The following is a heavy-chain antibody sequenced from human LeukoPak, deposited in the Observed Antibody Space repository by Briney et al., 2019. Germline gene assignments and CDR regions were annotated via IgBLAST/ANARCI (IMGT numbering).Heavy chain of an antibody. V-gene: IGHV3-53*01. CDR2: IYTGGNT. CDR1: GFNVNSNY. D-gene: IGHD5-12*01. Sequence: PGGSLRLSCAASGFNVNSNYMSWVRQAPGEGLEWVAIIYTGGNTYYRDSVKGRFTISRDNSKSTIYLQMNSVRAEDTAVYYCARDPTQWLRYGYFDYWGQGTLVTVSS. J-gene: IGHJ4*02. CDR3: ARDPTQWLRYGYFDY.